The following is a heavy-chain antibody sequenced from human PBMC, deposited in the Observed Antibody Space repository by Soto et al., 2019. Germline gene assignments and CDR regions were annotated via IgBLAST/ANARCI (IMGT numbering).Heavy chain of an antibody. D-gene: IGHD4-17*01. V-gene: IGHV5-51*01. J-gene: IGHJ5*02. Sequence: GESLKISCKSSGYSFSNWWIAWVRQMPGKGLEYMGIIYPSDSQTRYSPSFQGQVTISADKSISTAYLQWSSLKASDTAIYYCARHGFYGDYSSNYFDPWGQGTLVTVSS. CDR3: ARHGFYGDYSSNYFDP. CDR2: IYPSDSQT. CDR1: GYSFSNWW.